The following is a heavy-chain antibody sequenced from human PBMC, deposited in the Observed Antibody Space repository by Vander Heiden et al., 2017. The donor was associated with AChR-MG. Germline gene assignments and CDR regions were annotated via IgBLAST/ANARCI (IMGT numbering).Heavy chain of an antibody. CDR1: GYPFTSYA. J-gene: IGHJ6*02. CDR3: ARFGVGATSYYYYGMDV. D-gene: IGHD1-26*01. V-gene: IGHV1-3*01. CDR2: INAGNGNT. Sequence: QVQLVQSGAEVKKPGASVQVSCKASGYPFTSYAMHWVRQAPGQRLEWMGWINAGNGNTKYSQKFQGRVTITRDTSASTAYMELSSLRSEDTAVYYCARFGVGATSYYYYGMDVWGQGTTVTVSS.